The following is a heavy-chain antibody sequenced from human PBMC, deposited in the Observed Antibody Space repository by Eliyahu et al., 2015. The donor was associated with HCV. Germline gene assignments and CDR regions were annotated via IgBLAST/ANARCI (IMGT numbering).Heavy chain of an antibody. CDR2: IWYDGTNK. CDR3: ARDRTSLTGDLLIGWYFDL. CDR1: GFXFSXXG. V-gene: IGHV3-33*01. J-gene: IGHJ2*01. D-gene: IGHD7-27*01. Sequence: QVQLVESGGGVVQPGRSLRLSCAASGFXFSXXGXXWVRQAPGKGLGGVAIIWYDGTNKYYADSVKGRFSISRDNSKNTLYLQMNSLRAEDTAVYYCARDRTSLTGDLLIGWYFDLWGRGTLVTVSS.